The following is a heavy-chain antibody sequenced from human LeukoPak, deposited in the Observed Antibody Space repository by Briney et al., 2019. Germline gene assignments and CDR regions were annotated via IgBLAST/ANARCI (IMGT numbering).Heavy chain of an antibody. J-gene: IGHJ4*02. Sequence: ASVKVSCKASGGTFSSYAISWVRQAPGQGLEWMGWINPNSGGTNYAQKFQGRVTMTRDTSISTAYMELSRLRSDDTAVYYCARSAISDYWGQGTLVTVSS. CDR2: INPNSGGT. D-gene: IGHD3-9*01. CDR1: GGTFSSYA. V-gene: IGHV1-2*02. CDR3: ARSAISDY.